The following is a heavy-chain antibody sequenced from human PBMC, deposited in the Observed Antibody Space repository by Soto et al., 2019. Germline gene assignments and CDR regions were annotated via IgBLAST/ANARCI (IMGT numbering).Heavy chain of an antibody. CDR1: GYTFTNYG. D-gene: IGHD1-1*01. Sequence: QVQLVQSGAEVKKPGASVKVSCKASGYTFTNYGITGLRQAPGQGPEWMGWISAYNGHTKYAQNLQGRVTMTTETSTSTAYMELTSLRSDDTALYYCARGDGNYFDYWGQGTVVTVSS. CDR3: ARGDGNYFDY. V-gene: IGHV1-18*01. J-gene: IGHJ4*02. CDR2: ISAYNGHT.